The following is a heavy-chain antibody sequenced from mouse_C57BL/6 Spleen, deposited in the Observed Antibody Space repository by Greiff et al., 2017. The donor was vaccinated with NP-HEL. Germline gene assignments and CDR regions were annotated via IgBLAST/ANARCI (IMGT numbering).Heavy chain of an antibody. D-gene: IGHD1-1*01. Sequence: VQLKESGGGLVKPGGSLKLSCAASGFTFSDYGMHWVRQAPEKGLEWVAYISSGSSTIYYADQVKGRFTISRDNAKNTLFLQMTSLRSEDTAMYYCAREGIYYYGPYAMDYWGQGTSVTVSS. J-gene: IGHJ4*01. V-gene: IGHV5-17*01. CDR2: ISSGSSTI. CDR1: GFTFSDYG. CDR3: AREGIYYYGPYAMDY.